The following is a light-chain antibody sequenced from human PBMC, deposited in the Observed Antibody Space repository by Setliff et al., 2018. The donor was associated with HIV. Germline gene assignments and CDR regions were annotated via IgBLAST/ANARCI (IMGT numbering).Light chain of an antibody. CDR1: SSNIGSSI. J-gene: IGLJ1*01. V-gene: IGLV1-44*01. CDR2: NNR. CDR3: AAWDESLFELV. Sequence: KRVTISCSGSSSNIGSSIVNWYQHLPGTAPKLLIYNNRQRPSGVPDRFSASKSGTSASLAITGLQSEDEADYYCAAWDESLFELVFGSGTKVTVL.